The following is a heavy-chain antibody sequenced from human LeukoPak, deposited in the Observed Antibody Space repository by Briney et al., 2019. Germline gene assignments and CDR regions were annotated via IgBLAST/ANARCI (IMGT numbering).Heavy chain of an antibody. V-gene: IGHV4-59*01. D-gene: IGHD5-12*01. Sequence: PSETLSLTCAVSGGSLTPYYWSWIRQPPGKGLEWLGYMEYSGVSNYSPSLKSRVTMSVDTSKNHLSLNLRSVTPADSAVYYCARGYAAAGLFDHWGHGTLITVSS. J-gene: IGHJ4*01. CDR3: ARGYAAAGLFDH. CDR1: GGSLTPYY. CDR2: MEYSGVS.